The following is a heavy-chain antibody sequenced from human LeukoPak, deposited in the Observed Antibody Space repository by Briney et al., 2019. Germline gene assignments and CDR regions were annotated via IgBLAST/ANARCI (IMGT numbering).Heavy chain of an antibody. CDR2: IYTSGST. Sequence: SETLSLTCTVSGGSISSYYWSWIRQPAGKGLEWIGRIYTSGSTNYNPSLKSRVTMSVDTSKNQFSLKLSSVTAADTAVYYCARGRINLSSGWCGYWGQGTLVTVSS. V-gene: IGHV4-4*07. CDR3: ARGRINLSSGWCGY. CDR1: GGSISSYY. D-gene: IGHD6-19*01. J-gene: IGHJ4*02.